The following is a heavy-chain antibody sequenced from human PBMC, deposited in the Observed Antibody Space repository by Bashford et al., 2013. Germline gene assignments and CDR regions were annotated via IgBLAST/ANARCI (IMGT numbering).Heavy chain of an antibody. CDR2: IIPIFGTA. CDR1: GGTFSSYA. V-gene: IGHV1-69*13. Sequence: SVKVSCKASGGTFSSYAISWVRQAPGQGLEWMGGIIPIFGTANYAQKFQGRVTITADESTSTAYMELSSLRSEDTAVYYCARDGNRNGAVYYYYMDVWGKGTTVTVSS. D-gene: IGHD1-14*01. J-gene: IGHJ6*03. CDR3: ARDGNRNGAVYYYYMDV.